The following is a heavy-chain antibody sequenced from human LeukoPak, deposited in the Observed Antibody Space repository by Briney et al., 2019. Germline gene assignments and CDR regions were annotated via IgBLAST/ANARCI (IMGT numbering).Heavy chain of an antibody. Sequence: GASVTVSCTASGYTFTSYGISWVRQAPGQGLEWMGWISAYNGNTNYAQKLQGRVTMTTDTSTSTAYMELRSLRSDDTAVYYCARGLSSGWSDYFDYWGQGTLVTVSS. J-gene: IGHJ4*02. D-gene: IGHD6-19*01. V-gene: IGHV1-18*01. CDR1: GYTFTSYG. CDR2: ISAYNGNT. CDR3: ARGLSSGWSDYFDY.